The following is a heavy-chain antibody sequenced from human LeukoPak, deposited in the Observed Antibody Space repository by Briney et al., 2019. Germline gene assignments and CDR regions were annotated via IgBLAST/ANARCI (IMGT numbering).Heavy chain of an antibody. CDR1: GFTFSSYS. Sequence: GGSLRLSCAASGFTFSSYSMNWVRQAPGKGLEWVSSISSSSSYIYYADSVKGRFTISRDNAKNSLYLQMNSLRAEDTAVYYFARDPMPRGLWFGELFRYLDYWGQGTLVTVSS. J-gene: IGHJ4*02. D-gene: IGHD3-10*01. V-gene: IGHV3-21*01. CDR3: ARDPMPRGLWFGELFRYLDY. CDR2: ISSSSSYI.